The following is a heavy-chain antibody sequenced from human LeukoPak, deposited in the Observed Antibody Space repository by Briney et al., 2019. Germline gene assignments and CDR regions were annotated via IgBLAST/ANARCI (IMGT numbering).Heavy chain of an antibody. D-gene: IGHD2-2*01. V-gene: IGHV1-69*13. Sequence: ASVKVSCKASGGTFSSYAISWVRQAPGQGLEWMGVITPIFGTANYAQKFQGRVTITADESTSTAYMELSSLRSEDTAVYYCARDLVHCSSTSCSDYWGQGTLVTVSS. J-gene: IGHJ4*02. CDR3: ARDLVHCSSTSCSDY. CDR2: ITPIFGTA. CDR1: GGTFSSYA.